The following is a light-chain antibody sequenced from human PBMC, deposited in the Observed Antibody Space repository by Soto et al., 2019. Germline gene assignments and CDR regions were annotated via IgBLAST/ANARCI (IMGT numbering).Light chain of an antibody. CDR2: GNS. Sequence: QSVLTQPPSVSGAPGQRVTISCTGSSSNIGAGYDVHWYQQLPATAPKLLIYGNSNRPSGVPDRFSGSKSGTSASLAITGLQAEDEADYYCQSYDSSLSGYVFGTGTKLTVL. CDR3: QSYDSSLSGYV. V-gene: IGLV1-40*01. CDR1: SSNIGAGYD. J-gene: IGLJ1*01.